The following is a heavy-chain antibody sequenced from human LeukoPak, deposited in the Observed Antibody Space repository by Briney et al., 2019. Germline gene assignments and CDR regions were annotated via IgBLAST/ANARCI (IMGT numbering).Heavy chain of an antibody. CDR2: MKPNSGNT. V-gene: IGHV1-8*01. CDR3: VRGDLPTTVLNDPFNI. Sequence: ASVKVSCKASGYTFRTYDINWVRQAPGKVLEWLGWMKPNSGNTGYAPKFQGRVAMTRVTSINTAYMELFSLRSEDTAVYFCVRGDLPTTVLNDPFNIWGQGTMVTVSS. CDR1: GYTFRTYD. J-gene: IGHJ3*02. D-gene: IGHD4-11*01.